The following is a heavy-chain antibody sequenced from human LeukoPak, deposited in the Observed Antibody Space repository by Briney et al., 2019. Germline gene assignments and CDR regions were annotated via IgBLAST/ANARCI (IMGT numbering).Heavy chain of an antibody. Sequence: PGGSLRLSCAASGFTFSSYGMHWVRQAPGKGLEWVAVIWYDGSNKYYADSVKGRFTTSRDNSKNTLYLQMNSLRAEDTAVYYCARDKPYYDSSGSTWWAFDIWGQGTMVTVSS. CDR1: GFTFSSYG. D-gene: IGHD3-22*01. V-gene: IGHV3-33*01. CDR3: ARDKPYYDSSGSTWWAFDI. J-gene: IGHJ3*02. CDR2: IWYDGSNK.